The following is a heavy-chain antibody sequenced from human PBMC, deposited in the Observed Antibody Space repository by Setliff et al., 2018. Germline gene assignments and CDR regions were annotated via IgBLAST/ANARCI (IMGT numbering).Heavy chain of an antibody. CDR2: ISYDGSNK. CDR3: ARTCSGSGCYAGLES. V-gene: IGHV3-30*04. Sequence: PGGSLRLSCAASGFTFSSYAMHWVRQAPGKGLEWVAVISYDGSNKYYAGSVKGRFTISRDNSKNTLYLQMNSLRAEDTAVYYCARTCSGSGCYAGLESWGQGTPVTVSS. D-gene: IGHD2-15*01. J-gene: IGHJ4*02. CDR1: GFTFSSYA.